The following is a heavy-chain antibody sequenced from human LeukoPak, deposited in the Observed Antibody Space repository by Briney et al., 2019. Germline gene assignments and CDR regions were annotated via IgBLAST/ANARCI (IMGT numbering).Heavy chain of an antibody. D-gene: IGHD6-13*01. J-gene: IGHJ4*02. V-gene: IGHV4-34*01. CDR1: GGSFSGYY. CDR3: ARGRGGSSWPKRMYYFDY. Sequence: SETLSLTCAVYGGSFSGYYWSWNRQPPGKGLEWIGEINHSGSTNYNPSLKSRVAISVDTSKNQFSLKLSSVTAADTAVYYCARGRGGSSWPKRMYYFDYWGQGTLVTVSS. CDR2: INHSGST.